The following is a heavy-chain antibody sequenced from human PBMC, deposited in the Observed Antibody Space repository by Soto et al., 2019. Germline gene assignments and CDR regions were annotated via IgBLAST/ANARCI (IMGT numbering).Heavy chain of an antibody. CDR1: GGTSSNYA. V-gene: IGHV1-69*12. CDR3: ASPTVGYYNGMDV. Sequence: QVQLVQSGAEVKKPGSSVKVSCKASGGTSSNYAINWVRQAPGQGLEWMGGIIPIFGTADYAQKFQGRVTITADESTSTAYMELSSLRSEDTAVYYCASPTVGYYNGMDVWRQGTTVTVSS. D-gene: IGHD4-4*01. CDR2: IIPIFGTA. J-gene: IGHJ6*02.